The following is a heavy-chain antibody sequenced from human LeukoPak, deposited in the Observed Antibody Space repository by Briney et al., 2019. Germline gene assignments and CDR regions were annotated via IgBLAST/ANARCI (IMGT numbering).Heavy chain of an antibody. CDR2: ISGSGGST. CDR1: GFTFSSYA. D-gene: IGHD6-19*01. CDR3: AKGSSGWYDYWFDP. V-gene: IGHV3-23*01. Sequence: GGSLRLSCAASGFTFSSYAMSWDRQAPGKGLEWVSAISGSGGSTHYADSVKGRFTISRDNSKNTLYLQMNSLRAEDTAVYCCAKGSSGWYDYWFDPWGQGTLVTVSS. J-gene: IGHJ5*02.